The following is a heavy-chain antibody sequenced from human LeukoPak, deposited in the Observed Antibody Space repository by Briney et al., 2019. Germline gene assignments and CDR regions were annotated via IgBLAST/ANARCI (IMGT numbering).Heavy chain of an antibody. Sequence: GSLRLSCAASGFTFSSYAMHWVRQAPGKGLEWVAVISYDGSNKYYADSVKGRFTISRDNSKNTLYLQMNSLRAEDTAVYYCAKDLTVLLWFGEDYWGQGTLVTVSS. J-gene: IGHJ4*02. CDR1: GFTFSSYA. CDR3: AKDLTVLLWFGEDY. V-gene: IGHV3-30*04. CDR2: ISYDGSNK. D-gene: IGHD3-10*01.